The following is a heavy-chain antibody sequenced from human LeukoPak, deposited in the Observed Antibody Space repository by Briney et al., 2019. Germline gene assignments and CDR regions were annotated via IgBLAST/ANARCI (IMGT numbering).Heavy chain of an antibody. Sequence: GGSLRLSCAASGFIVSSNYMSWVRQAPGRGPEWVSVIYSVGSTYYADSVKGRFTISRDNSKNTLYLQMNSLRPEDMAVYYCARAPPSSSRNFFDFWGQGTLVTVSS. CDR2: IYSVGST. V-gene: IGHV3-66*02. CDR3: ARAPPSSSRNFFDF. J-gene: IGHJ4*02. D-gene: IGHD6-6*01. CDR1: GFIVSSNY.